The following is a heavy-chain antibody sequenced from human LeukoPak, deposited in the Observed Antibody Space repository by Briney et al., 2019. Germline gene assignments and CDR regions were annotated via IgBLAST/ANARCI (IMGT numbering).Heavy chain of an antibody. CDR2: IYYSGST. CDR3: ARVYSSSSLVYYYGMYV. CDR1: GGSISSYY. V-gene: IGHV4-59*01. D-gene: IGHD6-6*01. J-gene: IGHJ6*02. Sequence: SEPLSLTCTVSGGSISSYYWSWIRQPPGKGLEWIGYIYYSGSTNYNPSLKSRVTMSVDTSKNQLSLKLSSVTAADTAVYYCARVYSSSSLVYYYGMYVWGQGTTVTVSS.